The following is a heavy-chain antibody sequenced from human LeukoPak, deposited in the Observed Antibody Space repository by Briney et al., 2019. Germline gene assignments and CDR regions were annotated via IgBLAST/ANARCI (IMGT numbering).Heavy chain of an antibody. CDR2: ISGDGGST. V-gene: IGHV3-43*02. CDR1: GFTFDDYA. J-gene: IGHJ4*02. CDR3: AKDIPYYYDSSGYLFDY. Sequence: VGSLRLSCAASGFTFDDYAMHWVRQAPGKGLEWVSLISGDGGSTYYADSVKGRFTISRDNSKNSLYLQMNSLRTEDTALYYFAKDIPYYYDSSGYLFDYWGQGTLVTVSA. D-gene: IGHD3-22*01.